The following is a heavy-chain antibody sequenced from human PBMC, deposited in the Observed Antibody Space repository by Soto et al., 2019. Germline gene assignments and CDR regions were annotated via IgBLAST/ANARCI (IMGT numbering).Heavy chain of an antibody. CDR1: GYTFTTYG. J-gene: IGHJ4*02. CDR2: ISAYNGNT. V-gene: IGHV1-18*01. D-gene: IGHD6-19*01. Sequence: ASVKVSFKASGYTFTTYGITWLRQAPGQGLDWMGWISAYNGNTNYAQKLQGRVTMTTDTSTNTAYMELRSLRSDDTAVYYCARDSTDGSGWYFDYWGQGTLVTVSS. CDR3: ARDSTDGSGWYFDY.